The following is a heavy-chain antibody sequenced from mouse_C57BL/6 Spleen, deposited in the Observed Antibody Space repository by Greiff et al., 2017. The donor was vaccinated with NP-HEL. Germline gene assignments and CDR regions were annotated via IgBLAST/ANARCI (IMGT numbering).Heavy chain of an antibody. V-gene: IGHV1-76*01. CDR3: ARGTTVIEGVGAMDY. CDR1: GYTFTDYY. D-gene: IGHD1-1*01. CDR2: IYPGSGNT. J-gene: IGHJ4*01. Sequence: QVQLQQSGAELVRPGASVKLSCKASGYTFTDYYINWVKQRPGQGLEWIARIYPGSGNTYYNEKFKGKATLTAEKSSSTAYMQLSSLTSEDSAVYFCARGTTVIEGVGAMDYWGQGTSVTVSS.